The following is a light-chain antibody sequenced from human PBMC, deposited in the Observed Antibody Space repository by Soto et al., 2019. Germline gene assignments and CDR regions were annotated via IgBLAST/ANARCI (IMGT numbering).Light chain of an antibody. J-gene: IGLJ2*01. CDR3: SSYTSTSAVV. Sequence: QSVLTQPASVSGSPGQSITISCTGTSSDVGGYNYVSWYQHHPGKAPKLMIYDVSNRPSVVSNRFSGSTSDNTASLTISGLQADDEADYYCSSYTSTSAVVFGGGTKVTVL. V-gene: IGLV2-14*03. CDR1: SSDVGGYNY. CDR2: DVS.